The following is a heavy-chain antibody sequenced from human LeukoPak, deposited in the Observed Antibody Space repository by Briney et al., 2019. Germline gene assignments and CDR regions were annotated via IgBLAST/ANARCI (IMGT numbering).Heavy chain of an antibody. Sequence: ASVKVSCKVSGYTLTELSMHWVRQAPGKGLEWMGGFDPEDGETIYAQKFQGRVTMTEDTSTDTAYMELSSLRSEDTAVYYCARDRNRGSPHRNWFDPWGQGTLVTVSS. V-gene: IGHV1-24*01. J-gene: IGHJ5*02. D-gene: IGHD3-10*01. CDR1: GYTLTELS. CDR3: ARDRNRGSPHRNWFDP. CDR2: FDPEDGET.